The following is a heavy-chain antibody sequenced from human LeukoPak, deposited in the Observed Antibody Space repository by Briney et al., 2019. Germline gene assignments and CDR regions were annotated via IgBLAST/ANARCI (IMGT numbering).Heavy chain of an antibody. Sequence: GGSLRLSCAASGFTFSSYWMSWVREAPGKGLEWVANIKQDGSEKYYVDSVKGRFTISKDNAKNSLYLQMNSLRAEDTAVYYCARDQGDYGDYLDYWGQGTLVTVSS. CDR3: ARDQGDYGDYLDY. D-gene: IGHD4-17*01. CDR2: IKQDGSEK. CDR1: GFTFSSYW. V-gene: IGHV3-7*01. J-gene: IGHJ4*02.